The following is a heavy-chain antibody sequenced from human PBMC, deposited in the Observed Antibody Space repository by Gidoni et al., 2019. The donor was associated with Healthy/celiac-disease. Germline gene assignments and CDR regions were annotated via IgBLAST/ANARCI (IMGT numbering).Heavy chain of an antibody. V-gene: IGHV3-30-3*01. CDR1: GFTCSSYA. D-gene: IGHD2-21*02. Sequence: QVQLVESGGGVVQPGRSLRLSCAASGFTCSSYAMHWVRQAPGQGLEWVAVISEDGSKKYYADSVKGRFTISRDNSKNTLYLQMNSLRAEDTAVYYCARDLGPAYCGGDCYPDYWGQGTLVTVSS. CDR3: ARDLGPAYCGGDCYPDY. J-gene: IGHJ4*02. CDR2: ISEDGSKK.